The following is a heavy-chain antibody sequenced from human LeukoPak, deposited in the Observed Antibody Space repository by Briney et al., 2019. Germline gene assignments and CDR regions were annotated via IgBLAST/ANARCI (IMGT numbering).Heavy chain of an antibody. CDR3: ARGRDDILTAYYAAY. D-gene: IGHD3-9*01. CDR1: GFTFSSYE. V-gene: IGHV3-48*03. Sequence: GGSLRLSCAASGFTFSSYEMNWVRQAPGKGLEWVSYISSSGSIIYYADSVKGRFTISRDNAKNSLYLQMSSLRAEDTAVYYCARGRDDILTAYYAAYWGQGTLVTVSS. J-gene: IGHJ4*02. CDR2: ISSSGSII.